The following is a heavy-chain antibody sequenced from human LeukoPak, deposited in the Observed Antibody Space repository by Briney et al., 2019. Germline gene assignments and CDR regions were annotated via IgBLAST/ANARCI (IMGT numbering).Heavy chain of an antibody. V-gene: IGHV3-73*01. CDR3: TALGLAAY. CDR2: IRSRTNSYAT. J-gene: IGHJ4*02. D-gene: IGHD6-19*01. Sequence: GGSLRLSCAASGFTFSGSALHWVRQASGKGLEWVCRIRSRTNSYATVYAASVKGRFTISRDDSKNMAYLQMNSLKTEDTAVYYCTALGLAAYWGQGTLVTVSS. CDR1: GFTFSGSA.